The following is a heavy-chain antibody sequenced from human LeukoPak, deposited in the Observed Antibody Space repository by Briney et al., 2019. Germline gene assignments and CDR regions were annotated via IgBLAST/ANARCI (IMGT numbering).Heavy chain of an antibody. D-gene: IGHD3-22*01. Sequence: SETLSLTCAVYGGSFSGYKWSWIRQPPGKGLEWIGEISHSGSTSYNPSLKSRVAISVDTSKNQFSLKLSSVTAADTAVYYCARGWDIYYYDSSGYYFDYWGQGNLVTVSS. J-gene: IGHJ4*02. CDR3: ARGWDIYYYDSSGYYFDY. CDR1: GGSFSGYK. CDR2: ISHSGST. V-gene: IGHV4-34*01.